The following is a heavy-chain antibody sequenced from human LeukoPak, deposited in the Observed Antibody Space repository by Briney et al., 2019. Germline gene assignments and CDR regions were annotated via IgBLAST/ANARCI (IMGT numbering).Heavy chain of an antibody. CDR2: IYHSGST. J-gene: IGHJ3*02. D-gene: IGHD3-10*01. CDR3: ARARVWFGESDAFDI. CDR1: GGSISSYY. V-gene: IGHV4-59*12. Sequence: PSETLSLTCTVSGGSISSYYWSWIRQPPGKGLEWIGYIYHSGSTYYNPSLKSRVTISVDRSKNQFSLKLSSVTAADTAVYYCARARVWFGESDAFDIWGQGTMVTVSS.